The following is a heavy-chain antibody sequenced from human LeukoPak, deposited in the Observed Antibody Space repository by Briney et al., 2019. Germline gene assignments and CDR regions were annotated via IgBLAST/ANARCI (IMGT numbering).Heavy chain of an antibody. D-gene: IGHD2-8*01. CDR1: GYTFTNYD. CDR2: MNPNSGNT. CDR3: ARRNGNWFDP. Sequence: ASVKVSCKVSGYTFTNYDINWVRQATGQGLEWMGWMNPNSGNTGYAQKFQGRVTITRNTSMSTAYMELRSLRSEDTAVYYCARRNGNWFDPWGQGTLVTVSS. V-gene: IGHV1-8*03. J-gene: IGHJ5*02.